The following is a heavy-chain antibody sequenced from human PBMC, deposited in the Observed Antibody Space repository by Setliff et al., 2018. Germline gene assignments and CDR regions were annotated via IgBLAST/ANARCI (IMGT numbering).Heavy chain of an antibody. D-gene: IGHD2-15*01. CDR3: ARTCSGSGCYAGLES. V-gene: IGHV3-33*08. CDR1: GFTFSTYR. CDR2: IWDDGGNK. Sequence: GGSLRLSCAASGFTFSTYRMHWVRQAPGKGLEWVAVIWDDGGNKYHADSVRGRFTISRDNSKNTLYLQMNSLRPEDTAVYYCARTCSGSGCYAGLESWGQGTPVTVS. J-gene: IGHJ4*02.